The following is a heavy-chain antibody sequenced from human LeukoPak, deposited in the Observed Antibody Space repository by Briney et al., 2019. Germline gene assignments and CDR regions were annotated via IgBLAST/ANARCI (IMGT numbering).Heavy chain of an antibody. V-gene: IGHV3-66*01. CDR1: GFSVSSNY. Sequence: GGSLRLSCAASGFSVSSNYMSWVRQAPGKGLEWVALIYSGGSTYYADSVKGRFTISRDNSKNTLFLQMNSLRAEDTAVYYCARDGYSSSFYSDYWGQGTLVTVSS. CDR2: IYSGGST. D-gene: IGHD6-6*01. J-gene: IGHJ4*02. CDR3: ARDGYSSSFYSDY.